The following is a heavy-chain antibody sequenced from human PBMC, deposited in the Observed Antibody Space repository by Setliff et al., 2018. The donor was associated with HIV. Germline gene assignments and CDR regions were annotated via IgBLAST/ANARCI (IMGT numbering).Heavy chain of an antibody. D-gene: IGHD6-13*01. V-gene: IGHV1-2*02. CDR3: GRDVHDAAADN. J-gene: IGHJ4*02. CDR2: IKLSSGGT. CDR1: GNSFNGDF. Sequence: ASVKVSCKAPGNSFNGDFLNWVRQAPGQGLEWMGNIKLSSGGTKFAQKFLGRFTISRDNARNTLFLQMNSLGVEDTALYYCGRDVHDAAADNWGRGTLVTVSS.